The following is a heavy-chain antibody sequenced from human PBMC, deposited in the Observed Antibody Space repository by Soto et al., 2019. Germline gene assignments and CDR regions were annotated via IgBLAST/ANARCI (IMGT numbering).Heavy chain of an antibody. D-gene: IGHD3-22*01. CDR2: IKSKTDGGTT. CDR3: TTGYYDSSAPDAFDI. V-gene: IGHV3-15*01. CDR1: GFTFSNAW. Sequence: GESLKISCAASGFTFSNAWMSWVRQAPGKGLEWVGRIKSKTDGGTTDYAAPVKGRFTISRDDSKNTLYLQMNSLKTEDTAVYYCTTGYYDSSAPDAFDIWGQGTMVTVSS. J-gene: IGHJ3*02.